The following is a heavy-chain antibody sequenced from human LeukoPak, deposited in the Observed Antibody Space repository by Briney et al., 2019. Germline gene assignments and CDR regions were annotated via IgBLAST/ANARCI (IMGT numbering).Heavy chain of an antibody. J-gene: IGHJ4*02. V-gene: IGHV4-34*01. Sequence: SETLSLTCAVSGVSFNDYYWSWVRQTPGKGLEWIGEINHSGYTNDSPSLKSRVTLSIDTSREQFSLNLRSVTVADTGIYYCARMTTGHDYWGQGTLVTVSS. D-gene: IGHD4-17*01. CDR3: ARMTTGHDY. CDR2: INHSGYT. CDR1: GVSFNDYY.